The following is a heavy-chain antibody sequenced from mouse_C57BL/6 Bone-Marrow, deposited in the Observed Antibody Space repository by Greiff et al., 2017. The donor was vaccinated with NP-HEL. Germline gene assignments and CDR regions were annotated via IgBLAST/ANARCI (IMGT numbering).Heavy chain of an antibody. Sequence: VQLQQPGAELVKPGASVKLSCKASGYTFTSYWMHWVKQRPGQGLEWIGMIHPNSGSTNYNEKFKSKATLTVDKASSTAYMQLSSLTSEDSAVYYCASGGDYDYFDYWGQGTTLTVSS. CDR2: IHPNSGST. J-gene: IGHJ2*01. CDR3: ASGGDYDYFDY. D-gene: IGHD2-4*01. CDR1: GYTFTSYW. V-gene: IGHV1-64*01.